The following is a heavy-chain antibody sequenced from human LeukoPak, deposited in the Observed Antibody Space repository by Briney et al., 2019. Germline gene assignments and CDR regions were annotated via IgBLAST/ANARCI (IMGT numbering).Heavy chain of an antibody. CDR1: GYTFTVYY. CDR2: INPNTGGT. J-gene: IGHJ3*01. Sequence: ASVKVSCKSSGYTFTVYYMHWVRQAPGQGLEWMGWINPNTGGTNYAQKFQGRVTMTRDTSISTAYMELSRLISDDTAEYYCLRGVTVAGIGTFDFWGQGTMVTVSS. D-gene: IGHD6-19*01. CDR3: LRGVTVAGIGTFDF. V-gene: IGHV1-2*02.